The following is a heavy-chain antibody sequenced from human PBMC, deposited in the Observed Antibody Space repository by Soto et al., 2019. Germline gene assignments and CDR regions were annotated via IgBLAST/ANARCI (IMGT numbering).Heavy chain of an antibody. CDR2: IYPGDSDT. CDR3: ATSTVDTANYYYYGMDV. Sequence: PGESLKISCKGSGYSFTSYWIGWVRQMPGKGLEWMGIIYPGDSDTRYSPSFQGQVTISADKSISTAYLQWSSLKASDTAMYYCATSTVDTANYYYYGMDVWGQGTTVTVSS. J-gene: IGHJ6*02. CDR1: GYSFTSYW. V-gene: IGHV5-51*01. D-gene: IGHD5-18*01.